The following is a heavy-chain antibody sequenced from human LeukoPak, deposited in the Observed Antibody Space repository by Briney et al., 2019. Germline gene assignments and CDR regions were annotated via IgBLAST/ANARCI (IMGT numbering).Heavy chain of an antibody. J-gene: IGHJ4*02. CDR2: IYYSGST. CDR1: GGSISSGDYY. Sequence: SETLSLTCTVSGGSISSGDYYWSWIRQPPGKGQEWIGYIYYSGSTYYNPSLKSRVTISVDTSKNQFSLKLSSVTAADTAVYYCARGTAGYVDYWGQGTLVTVSS. D-gene: IGHD1-1*01. CDR3: ARGTAGYVDY. V-gene: IGHV4-30-4*01.